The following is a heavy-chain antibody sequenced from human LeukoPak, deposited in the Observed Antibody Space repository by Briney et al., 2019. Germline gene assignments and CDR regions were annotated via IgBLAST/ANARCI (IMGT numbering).Heavy chain of an antibody. Sequence: ASMKVSCKASGYTFTSYGISWVRQAPGQGLEWMGLISAYNGNTNYAQKLQGRVTMTTDTSTSTAYMELRSLRSDDTAVYYCARVGEEWLPDYYYYYMDVWGKGTTVTVSS. D-gene: IGHD3-3*01. V-gene: IGHV1-18*01. CDR3: ARVGEEWLPDYYYYYMDV. CDR2: ISAYNGNT. J-gene: IGHJ6*03. CDR1: GYTFTSYG.